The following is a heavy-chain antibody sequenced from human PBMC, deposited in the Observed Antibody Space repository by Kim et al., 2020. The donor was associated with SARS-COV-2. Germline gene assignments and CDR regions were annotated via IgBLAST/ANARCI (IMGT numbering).Heavy chain of an antibody. J-gene: IGHJ6*02. Sequence: GGSLRLSCAASGFTFSSYGMHWVRQAPGKGLEWVAVIWYDGSNKYYADSVKGRFTISRDNSKNTLYLQMNSLRAEDTAVYYCARVDRPYYDFWSGYYSGYYYYGMDVWGQGTTVTVSS. CDR2: IWYDGSNK. CDR1: GFTFSSYG. D-gene: IGHD3-3*01. V-gene: IGHV3-33*01. CDR3: ARVDRPYYDFWSGYYSGYYYYGMDV.